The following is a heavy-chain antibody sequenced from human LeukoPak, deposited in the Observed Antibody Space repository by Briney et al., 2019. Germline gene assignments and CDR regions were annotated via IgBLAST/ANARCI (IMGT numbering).Heavy chain of an antibody. Sequence: PGGSLRLSCAASGFTFSSYAMSWVRQAPGKGLEWVSGISGSGGSTYYADSVKGRFTISRDNSKNTLYLQMNSLRAEDTAVYYCAKDYDFWSGYYIFAFDIWGQGTMVTVSS. CDR3: AKDYDFWSGYYIFAFDI. CDR2: ISGSGGST. D-gene: IGHD3-3*01. V-gene: IGHV3-23*01. J-gene: IGHJ3*02. CDR1: GFTFSSYA.